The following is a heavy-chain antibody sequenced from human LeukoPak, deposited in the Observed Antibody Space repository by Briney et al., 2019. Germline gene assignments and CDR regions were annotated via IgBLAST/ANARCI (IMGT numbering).Heavy chain of an antibody. CDR2: IYYSGST. J-gene: IGHJ4*02. Sequence: PSETLSLTCTVSGGSISSYYWSWIRQPPGKGLEWIGYIYYSGSTNYNPSLKSRVTISVDTSKNQFSLKLSSVTAADTAVYYCARVRAVPYDYVWGSGGYFDYWGQGTLVTVSS. D-gene: IGHD3-16*01. V-gene: IGHV4-59*12. CDR3: ARVRAVPYDYVWGSGGYFDY. CDR1: GGSISSYY.